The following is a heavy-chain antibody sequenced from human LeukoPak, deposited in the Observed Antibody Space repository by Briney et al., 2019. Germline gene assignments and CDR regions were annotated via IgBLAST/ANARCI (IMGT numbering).Heavy chain of an antibody. D-gene: IGHD1-26*01. CDR3: VRYRSGGYPYFFDF. Sequence: PGGSLRLSCAASGFTLSAYSMNGVRHAPAQGMEWVSSISSRRSYIYYTDSAKGRFTISRYNAKNSLYLEMNSLRAEDTAVYYCVRYRSGGYPYFFDFWGQGTLLTASS. CDR2: ISSRRSYI. J-gene: IGHJ4*02. V-gene: IGHV3-21*01. CDR1: GFTLSAYS.